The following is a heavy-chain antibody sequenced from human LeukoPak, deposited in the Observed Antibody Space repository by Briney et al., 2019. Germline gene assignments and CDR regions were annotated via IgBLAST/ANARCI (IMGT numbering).Heavy chain of an antibody. CDR1: GFTFSSYS. Sequence: GGSLRLSCAASGFTFSSYSMNWVRQAPGKGLEWVSSISSSSSYIYYADSVKGRCTISRDNAKNSLYLQMSSLRAEETAVYYCASSKGFDYWGQGTLVTVSS. J-gene: IGHJ4*02. CDR3: ASSKGFDY. CDR2: ISSSSSYI. V-gene: IGHV3-21*01.